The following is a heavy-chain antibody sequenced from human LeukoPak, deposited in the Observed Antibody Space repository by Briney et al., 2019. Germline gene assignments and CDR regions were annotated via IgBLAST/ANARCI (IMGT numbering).Heavy chain of an antibody. CDR2: ISSSSTYI. J-gene: IGHJ4*02. CDR3: ARAEGSGSSFDY. V-gene: IGHV3-21*01. D-gene: IGHD3-10*01. Sequence: PGGSLRLSCVASGFPFRSFSMNWVRQAPGKGLEWVSSISSSSTYIYYADSVKGRFTISRDNAKNSLYLQMNSLRVEDTAVYYCARAEGSGSSFDYWGQGTQVTVSS. CDR1: GFPFRSFS.